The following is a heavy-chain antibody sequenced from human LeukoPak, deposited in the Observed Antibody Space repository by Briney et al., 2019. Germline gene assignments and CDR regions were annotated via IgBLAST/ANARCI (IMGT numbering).Heavy chain of an antibody. CDR2: INHSGST. CDR1: GGSFSGYY. D-gene: IGHD3-3*01. V-gene: IGHV4-34*01. J-gene: IGHJ4*02. CDR3: ARAVTIFGVVIDY. Sequence: PSETLSLTCAVYGGSFSGYYWSWIRQPPRKGLEWIGEINHSGSTNYNPSLKSRVTISVDTSKNQFSLKLSSVTAADTAVYYCARAVTIFGVVIDYWGQGTLVTVSS.